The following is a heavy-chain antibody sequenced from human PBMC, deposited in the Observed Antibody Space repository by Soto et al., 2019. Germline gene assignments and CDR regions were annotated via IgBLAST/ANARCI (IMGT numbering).Heavy chain of an antibody. CDR1: GFTFSSYA. D-gene: IGHD2-2*01. CDR3: WKRNPVVPAARGGYYYYYYMDV. V-gene: IGHV3-23*01. CDR2: ISGSGGST. J-gene: IGHJ6*03. Sequence: EVQLLESGGGLVQPGGSLRLSCAASGFTFSSYAMSWVRQAPGKGLEWVSAISGSGGSTYYADSVEGPFTIPRDNSKKQVDLPINSPRAQETGVFYFWKRNPVVPAARGGYYYYYYMDVWGKGTTVTVSS.